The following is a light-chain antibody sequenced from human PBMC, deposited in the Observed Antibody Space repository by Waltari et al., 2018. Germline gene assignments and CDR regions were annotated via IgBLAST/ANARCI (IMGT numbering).Light chain of an antibody. V-gene: IGKV1-39*01. CDR2: AAC. J-gene: IGKJ4*01. CDR3: QQSYSTRRT. CDR1: QSISSY. Sequence: DIQMPQSPSSLSASVGDRVTITCRASQSISSYLNWYQQKPGNAPKLLIYAACSLQSGVPSSFSGRGSGTDFTLTISSLQPEDFATYYCQQSYSTRRTFGGGTRVEIK.